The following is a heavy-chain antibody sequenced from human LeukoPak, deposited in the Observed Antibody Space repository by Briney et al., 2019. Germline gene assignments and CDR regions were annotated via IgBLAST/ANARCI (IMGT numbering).Heavy chain of an antibody. D-gene: IGHD5-18*01. V-gene: IGHV3-30*04. CDR3: ARDGYGLDTPMVSTNFDY. CDR2: TSYDGRNK. CDR1: GFTFRSST. Sequence: PGGSLRLSCAASGFTFRSSTMHWVRQAPGKGLEWVAVTSYDGRNKYYAVSAKGLFTISRDNSKNTLYLQMNSLRPEDTAVYYCARDGYGLDTPMVSTNFDYWGQGTLVTVSS. J-gene: IGHJ4*02.